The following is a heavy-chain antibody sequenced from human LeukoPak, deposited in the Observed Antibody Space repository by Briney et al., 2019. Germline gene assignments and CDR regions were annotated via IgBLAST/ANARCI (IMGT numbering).Heavy chain of an antibody. Sequence: GGFLRLSCAASGVTVSTNFMTWVRQAPGKGLEWVSVIYTDGSTYYADSVKGRFTISRDNFENTLFLQMNSLKIEDTAVYYCARLPKFWGQGALVTVSS. CDR3: ARLPKF. CDR2: IYTDGST. CDR1: GVTVSTNF. J-gene: IGHJ4*02. V-gene: IGHV3-66*02.